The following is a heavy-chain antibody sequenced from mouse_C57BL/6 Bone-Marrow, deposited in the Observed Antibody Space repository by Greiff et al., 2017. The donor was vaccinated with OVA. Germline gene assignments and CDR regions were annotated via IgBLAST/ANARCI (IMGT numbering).Heavy chain of an antibody. CDR3: ARYDYARPPYAMDY. V-gene: IGHV1-82*01. Sequence: VQLQQSGPELVKPGASVKISCKASGYAFSSSWMNWVKQRPGKGLEWIGRIYPGDGDTNYNGKFKGKATLTADKSSSTAYMQHSSLTSEDSAVYFCARYDYARPPYAMDYWGQGTSVTVSS. CDR2: IYPGDGDT. CDR1: GYAFSSSW. D-gene: IGHD1-1*01. J-gene: IGHJ4*01.